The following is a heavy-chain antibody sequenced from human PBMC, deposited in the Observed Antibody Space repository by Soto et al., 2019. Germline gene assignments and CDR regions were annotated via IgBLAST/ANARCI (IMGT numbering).Heavy chain of an antibody. CDR1: GYTFTNFG. Sequence: ASVKVSCKASGYTFTNFGISWVRQAPGQGLEWMGWMNPNSGNTGYAQKFQGRVTMTRYTSISTAYMELSSLRSEDTAVYYCARDPLTSDYGEDYWGQGTLVTVSS. D-gene: IGHD4-17*01. CDR3: ARDPLTSDYGEDY. CDR2: MNPNSGNT. J-gene: IGHJ4*02. V-gene: IGHV1-8*01.